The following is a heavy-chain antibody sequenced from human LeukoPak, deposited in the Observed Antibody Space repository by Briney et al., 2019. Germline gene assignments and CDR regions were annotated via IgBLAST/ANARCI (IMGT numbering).Heavy chain of an antibody. CDR1: GWSFSGYY. J-gene: IGHJ5*02. Sequence: KPSETLSLTCAVHGWSFSGYYWSWIRQPPGKGLEWIGEINHSGNTYHYPSLKSRVTISVDTSKKQISLKLSSVTAADTAVYYCARGVTAHPWGQGTLVTVSS. CDR2: INHSGNT. CDR3: ARGVTAHP. D-gene: IGHD2-21*02. V-gene: IGHV4-34*01.